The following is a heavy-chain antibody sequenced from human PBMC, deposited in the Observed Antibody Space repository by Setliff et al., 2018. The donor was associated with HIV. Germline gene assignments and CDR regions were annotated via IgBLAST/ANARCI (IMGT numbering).Heavy chain of an antibody. CDR3: ARQSTTSRDFDS. J-gene: IGHJ4*02. Sequence: SETLSLTCTASYATLCTADYYWTWIRQPPGKGLEWIGFVSYTGTTRYSPSLRSRISISIDASKNKFSLQLSSVTAADTAVYYCARQSTTSRDFDSWGQGTLVTVSS. V-gene: IGHV4-30-4*01. D-gene: IGHD2-2*01. CDR2: VSYTGTT. CDR1: YATLCTADYY.